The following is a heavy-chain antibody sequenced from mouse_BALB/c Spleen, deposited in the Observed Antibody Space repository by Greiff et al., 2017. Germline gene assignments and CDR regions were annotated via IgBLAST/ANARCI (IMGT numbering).Heavy chain of an antibody. CDR1: GYTFTSYW. J-gene: IGHJ2*01. Sequence: QVQLQQSGAELAKPGASVKMSCKASGYTFTSYWMHWVKQRPGQGLEWIGYINPSTGYTEYNQKFKDKATLTADKSSSTAYMQLSSLTSEDSAVYYCARWSSYFDYWGQGTTLTVSS. CDR3: ARWSSYFDY. D-gene: IGHD1-1*01. V-gene: IGHV1-7*01. CDR2: INPSTGYT.